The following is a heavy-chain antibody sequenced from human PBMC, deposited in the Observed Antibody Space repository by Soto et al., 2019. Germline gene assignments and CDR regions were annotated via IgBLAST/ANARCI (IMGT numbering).Heavy chain of an antibody. V-gene: IGHV4-31*03. CDR2: IYYSGST. D-gene: IGHD6-19*01. Sequence: QVQLQESGPGLVKPSQTLSLTCTVSGGSISSGGYYWSWIRQHPGKGLEWIGYIYYSGSTYYNPSLKRRVTISVATSKNQFSLKLSSVTAADTAVYYCARTKIAVAGTYAFDIWGQGTMVTVSS. CDR1: GGSISSGGYY. CDR3: ARTKIAVAGTYAFDI. J-gene: IGHJ3*02.